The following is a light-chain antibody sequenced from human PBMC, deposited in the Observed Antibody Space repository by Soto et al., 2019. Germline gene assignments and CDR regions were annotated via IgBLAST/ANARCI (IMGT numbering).Light chain of an antibody. J-gene: IGKJ4*01. Sequence: VLTKSPGTLSLSPGERATLSFRASQTVRNNYLAWYPQKPGQAPRLLIYDASSRATGIPDRFSGGGSGTDFTLTISRLEPEDFAVYYCQQFSSYPHTFGGGTKVAIK. CDR3: QQFSSYPHT. CDR2: DAS. CDR1: QTVRNNY. V-gene: IGKV3-20*01.